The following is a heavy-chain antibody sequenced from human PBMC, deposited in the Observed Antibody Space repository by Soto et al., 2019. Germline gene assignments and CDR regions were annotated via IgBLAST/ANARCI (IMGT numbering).Heavy chain of an antibody. CDR1: GYTFTSYA. CDR2: INAGNGNT. V-gene: IGHV1-3*01. D-gene: IGHD6-6*01. J-gene: IGHJ6*03. Sequence: ASVKVSCKASGYTFTSYAMHWVRQAPGQRLEWMGWINAGNGNTKYSQKFQGRVTITRDTSESTAYMELSRLGSEDTAVYYCARDQSSSSPCYYYYYMDVWGKGTTVTVSS. CDR3: ARDQSSSSPCYYYYYMDV.